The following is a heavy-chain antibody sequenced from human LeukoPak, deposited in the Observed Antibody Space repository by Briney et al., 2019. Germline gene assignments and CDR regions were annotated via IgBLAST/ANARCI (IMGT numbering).Heavy chain of an antibody. D-gene: IGHD6-19*01. V-gene: IGHV3-11*04. CDR3: ATGHSSGWYYFDY. CDR1: GFTFSDCY. CDR2: INSSGSTI. Sequence: GGSLRLSCAASGFTFSDCYMSWIRQAPGKGLEWLSYINSSGSTIYYGDSVKGRFTISRDNAKNPLYLQMNSLRAEDTAVYYCATGHSSGWYYFDYWGQGTLVTVSS. J-gene: IGHJ4*02.